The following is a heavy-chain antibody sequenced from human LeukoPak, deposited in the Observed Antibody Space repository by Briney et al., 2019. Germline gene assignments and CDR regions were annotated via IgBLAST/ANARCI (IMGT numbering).Heavy chain of an antibody. V-gene: IGHV1-18*01. J-gene: IGHJ5*02. Sequence: GASVTVSCKSSGYTLSDYGFTWVRQAPGQGLGWLGWISGFNGKTNYAVRVQDRLTPTTDTSTNTTTLDLRGRRPDDTAMYYCARVGSSGEFDLWGQGTLLTVSS. CDR3: ARVGSSGEFDL. D-gene: IGHD6-13*01. CDR1: GYTLSDYG. CDR2: ISGFNGKT.